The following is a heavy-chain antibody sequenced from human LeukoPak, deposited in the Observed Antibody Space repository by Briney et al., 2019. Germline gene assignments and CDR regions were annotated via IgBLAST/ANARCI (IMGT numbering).Heavy chain of an antibody. V-gene: IGHV3-30*04. J-gene: IGHJ4*02. D-gene: IGHD4-17*01. CDR2: VSYEGKYK. Sequence: PGGSLRLSCAASGLTFGSYAMHWLRQAPGKGLEWVAVVSYEGKYKDYGDSVKGRFTISRDDSKNTVHLQMNSLRPEDTAVYYCARDSVTTGYYFHCWGQRTLVTVSS. CDR3: ARDSVTTGYYFHC. CDR1: GLTFGSYA.